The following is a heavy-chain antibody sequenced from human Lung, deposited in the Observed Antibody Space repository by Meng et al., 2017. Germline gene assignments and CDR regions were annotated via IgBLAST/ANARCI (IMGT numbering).Heavy chain of an antibody. J-gene: IGHJ4*02. CDR1: GGSLSDYY. CDR2: INHSGST. D-gene: IGHD4-11*01. Sequence: VQLLVWGAGLLEPPEPLPLACAVSGGSLSDYYWSWIRQPPGKGLEWIGEINHSGSTNYNPSLESRATISVDTSQNNLSLKLSSVTAADSAVYYFARGPTTMAHDFDYWGQGTLVTVSS. CDR3: ARGPTTMAHDFDY. V-gene: IGHV4-34*01.